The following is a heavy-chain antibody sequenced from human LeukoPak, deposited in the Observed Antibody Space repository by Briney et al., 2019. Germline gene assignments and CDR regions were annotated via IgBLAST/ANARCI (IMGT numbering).Heavy chain of an antibody. CDR3: ARDLAVAGTGYDWFDP. Sequence: GGSLRLSCAASGFTFSSYGMHWVRQAPGKGLEWVAVISYDGSNKYYADSVKGRFTISRDNSKNTLYLQMNSLRAEDTAVYYCARDLAVAGTGYDWFDPWGQGTLVTVSS. CDR2: ISYDGSNK. D-gene: IGHD6-19*01. CDR1: GFTFSSYG. V-gene: IGHV3-30*03. J-gene: IGHJ5*02.